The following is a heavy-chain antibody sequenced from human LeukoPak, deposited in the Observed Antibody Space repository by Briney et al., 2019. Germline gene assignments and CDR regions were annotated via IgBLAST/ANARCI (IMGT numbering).Heavy chain of an antibody. CDR2: INMYTANP. CDR1: GYTFTRYA. CDR3: ARHDNDDDFDY. J-gene: IGHJ4*02. D-gene: IGHD3-16*01. V-gene: IGHV7-4-1*02. Sequence: ASVKVSCKASGYTFTRYAINWLRQAPGQGLEWVGWINMYTANPAYAQGFTERFVFSLDTSVTTAYLQTSNLKTEDTAVYYCARHDNDDDFDYWGQGTLVTVSS.